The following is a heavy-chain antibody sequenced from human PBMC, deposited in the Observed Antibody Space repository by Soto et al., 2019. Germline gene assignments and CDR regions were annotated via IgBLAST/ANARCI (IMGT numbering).Heavy chain of an antibody. V-gene: IGHV4-4*07. CDR3: ARDSLYCSSTSCYWFDP. CDR2: IYTSGST. CDR1: GGSISSYY. D-gene: IGHD2-2*01. J-gene: IGHJ5*02. Sequence: SETLSLTCTVSGGSISSYYWSWIRQPAGKGLEWIGRIYTSGSTNYNPSLTSRVTMSVDTSKNQFSLKLSSVTAADTAVYYCARDSLYCSSTSCYWFDPWGQGTLVTVSS.